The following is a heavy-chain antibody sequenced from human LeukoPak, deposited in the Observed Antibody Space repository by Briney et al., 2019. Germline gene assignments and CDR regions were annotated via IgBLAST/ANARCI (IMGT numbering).Heavy chain of an antibody. CDR3: AKEGYDYVWGSYRYSPYYYYGMDV. Sequence: PGGSLRLSCAASGFTFDDYGMSWVRQAPGKGLEWVSGINWNGGSTGYADSVKGRFTISRDNSKNTLYLQMNSLRAEDTAVYYCAKEGYDYVWGSYRYSPYYYYGMDVWGQGTTVTVSS. D-gene: IGHD3-16*02. CDR2: INWNGGST. V-gene: IGHV3-20*04. CDR1: GFTFDDYG. J-gene: IGHJ6*02.